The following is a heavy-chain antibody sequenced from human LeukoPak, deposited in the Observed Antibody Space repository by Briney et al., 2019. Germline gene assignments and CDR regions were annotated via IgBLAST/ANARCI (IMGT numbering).Heavy chain of an antibody. Sequence: PSQTLSLTCTVSGGSISSGDYYWSWIRQPPGKGLEWIGYIYYSGSTYYNPSLKSRVTISVDTSKNQFSLKLSSVTAADTAVYYCAREGDHDYGDFSGAFDIWGQGTMVTVSS. CDR2: IYYSGST. D-gene: IGHD4-17*01. CDR1: GGSISSGDYY. J-gene: IGHJ3*02. CDR3: AREGDHDYGDFSGAFDI. V-gene: IGHV4-30-4*08.